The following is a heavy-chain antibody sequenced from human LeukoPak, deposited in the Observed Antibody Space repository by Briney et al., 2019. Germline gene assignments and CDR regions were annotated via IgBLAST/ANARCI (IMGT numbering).Heavy chain of an antibody. CDR3: ARSPPHYDSSGYPSAFDI. CDR1: GFTVSSNY. D-gene: IGHD3-22*01. Sequence: QPGGSLRLSCAASGFTVSSNYMSWVRQAPGKGLEWVSVIYSGGSTYYADSVKGRFTISRDNSKNTLYLQMNSLRAEDTAVYYCARSPPHYDSSGYPSAFDIWGQGTMVTVSS. CDR2: IYSGGST. V-gene: IGHV3-53*01. J-gene: IGHJ3*02.